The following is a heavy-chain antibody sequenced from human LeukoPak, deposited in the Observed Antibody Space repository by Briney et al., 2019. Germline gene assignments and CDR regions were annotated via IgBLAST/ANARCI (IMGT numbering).Heavy chain of an antibody. CDR1: SGSISSGDYY. V-gene: IGHV4-30-4*01. Sequence: SETLSPTCTVSSGSISSGDYYWSWIRQPPGKGLEWIGYISSSGTTYYNPSLRSRITISVDSSKSQFSLNLSSVTASDTAVYYCASRIDYSYGIDYWGQGTLVTVSS. D-gene: IGHD5-18*01. CDR2: ISSSGTT. CDR3: ASRIDYSYGIDY. J-gene: IGHJ4*02.